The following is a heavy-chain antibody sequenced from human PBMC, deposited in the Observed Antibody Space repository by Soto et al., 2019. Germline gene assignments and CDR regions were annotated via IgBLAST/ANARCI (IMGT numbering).Heavy chain of an antibody. CDR3: ARQLMVYDNPYFDY. CDR1: GGSISSYY. Sequence: SETLPLTCTVSGGSISSYYWSWIRHPPGKGLEWIGYIYYSGSTNYNPSLKSRVTISVDTSKNQFSLKLSSVTAADTAVYYCARQLMVYDNPYFDYWGQGTLVTVSS. D-gene: IGHD2-8*01. V-gene: IGHV4-59*08. J-gene: IGHJ4*02. CDR2: IYYSGST.